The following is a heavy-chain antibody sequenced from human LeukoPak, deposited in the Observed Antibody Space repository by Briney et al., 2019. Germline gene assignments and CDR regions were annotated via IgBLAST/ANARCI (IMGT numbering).Heavy chain of an antibody. V-gene: IGHV3-7*04. CDR1: GFTFSSYW. CDR3: ARGPLQVVLRFLELDY. Sequence: GGSLRLSCAASGFTFSSYWMSWVRQAPGKGLEWVANIKQDGSEKYYVDSVKGRFTISRDNAKNSLYLQMNSLRAEDTAVYYCARGPLQVVLRFLELDYWGQGTLVTVSS. CDR2: IKQDGSEK. D-gene: IGHD3-3*01. J-gene: IGHJ4*02.